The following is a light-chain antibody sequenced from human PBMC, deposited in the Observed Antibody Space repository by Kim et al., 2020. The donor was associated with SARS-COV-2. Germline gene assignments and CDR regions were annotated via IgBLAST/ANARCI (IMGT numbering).Light chain of an antibody. V-gene: IGLV3-19*01. CDR1: SLTTYY. CDR2: GKN. CDR3: TSRDSRSFHWV. J-gene: IGLJ3*02. Sequence: SSELTQDPTPDGAMAQPVCITFQGDSLTTYYANWYQQKPGQAPVLVIYGKNNRPSGIPDRFSVSSSGNTASLTITGAQAEDEADYCCTSRDSRSFHWVFGAGIQL.